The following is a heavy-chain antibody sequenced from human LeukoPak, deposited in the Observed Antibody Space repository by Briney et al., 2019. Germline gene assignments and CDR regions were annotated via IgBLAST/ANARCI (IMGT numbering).Heavy chain of an antibody. Sequence: GGSLRLSCAASGFTFSYYAMTWVRQAPGKGLEWVSVIYSGGDTYYADSVKGRFTISRDNSKNMIYLEMSSLKAEDTAVYYCAKERNLEIAVAGTIFDYWGQGTLVTVSS. CDR1: GFTFSYYA. J-gene: IGHJ4*02. D-gene: IGHD6-19*01. CDR2: IYSGGDT. V-gene: IGHV3-66*01. CDR3: AKERNLEIAVAGTIFDY.